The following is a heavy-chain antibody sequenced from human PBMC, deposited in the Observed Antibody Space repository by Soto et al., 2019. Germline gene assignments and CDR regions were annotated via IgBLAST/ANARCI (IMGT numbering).Heavy chain of an antibody. CDR3: ASAPTGYYMDY. D-gene: IGHD3-9*01. J-gene: IGHJ4*02. CDR2: INHSGST. V-gene: IGHV4-34*01. CDR1: GGSFWSSV. Sequence: PSERMSIACAVYGGSFWSSVWTWFRQPPGKGLGWIGEINHSGSTNYNPSLKSRVTISVDTSKNQFSLKLSSVTAADTAMYYCASAPTGYYMDYWGQGTLVTVSS.